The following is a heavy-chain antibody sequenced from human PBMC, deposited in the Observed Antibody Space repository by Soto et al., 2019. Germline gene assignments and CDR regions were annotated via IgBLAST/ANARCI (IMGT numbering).Heavy chain of an antibody. Sequence: PSETLSLTCTVSGGSISSGGYYWSWIRQHPGKGLEWIGYIYYSGSTYYNPSLKSRVTISVDTSKNQFSLKLSSVTAADTAVYYCARGYCSGGSCYYYGMGVWGQGTTVTVSS. CDR2: IYYSGST. V-gene: IGHV4-31*03. CDR3: ARGYCSGGSCYYYGMGV. J-gene: IGHJ6*02. CDR1: GGSISSGGYY. D-gene: IGHD2-15*01.